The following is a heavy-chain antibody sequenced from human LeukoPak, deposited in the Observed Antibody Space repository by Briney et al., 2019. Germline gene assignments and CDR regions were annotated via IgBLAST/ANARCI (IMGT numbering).Heavy chain of an antibody. J-gene: IGHJ3*02. CDR1: GGSISSSSYY. CDR3: ARAEWFGVVTGAFDI. Sequence: SQTLSLTCTVSGGSISSSSYYWGWIRQPPGKGLEWIGTIYYSGSTYYNPSLKSRVTISVNTSKNQFSLKLSSVTAADTAVYCARAEWFGVVTGAFDIWGQGTMVTVSS. V-gene: IGHV4-39*01. CDR2: IYYSGST. D-gene: IGHD3-10*01.